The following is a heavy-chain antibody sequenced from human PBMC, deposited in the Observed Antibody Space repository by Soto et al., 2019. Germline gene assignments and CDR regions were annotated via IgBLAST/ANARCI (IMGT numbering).Heavy chain of an antibody. D-gene: IGHD4-17*01. CDR1: GGSISSSNW. CDR2: IYHSGST. CDR3: ASDDYGDYLDY. J-gene: IGHJ4*02. V-gene: IGHV4-4*02. Sequence: QVQLQESGPGLVKPSGTLSLTCAVSGGSISSSNWWSWVRQPPGKGLEGIGEIYHSGSTNYNPSLNSXXTXSXXKSKNQFSLKLSSATAADTAVYYCASDDYGDYLDYWGQGALVTVSS.